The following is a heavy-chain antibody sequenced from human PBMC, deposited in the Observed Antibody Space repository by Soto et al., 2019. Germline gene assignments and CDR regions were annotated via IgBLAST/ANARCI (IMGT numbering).Heavy chain of an antibody. J-gene: IGHJ6*02. CDR2: IYHSGST. V-gene: IGHV4-4*02. Sequence: QVQLQESGPGLVKPSGTLSLTCAVSGGSISSSNWWSWVRQPPGKGLEWIGEIYHSGSTNYNPSLTSRGTVSVDKSKTQFSLTLRSVTAADTAVYYCARVVGGYYYGMDVWGQGTTVTVSS. D-gene: IGHD2-2*01. CDR3: ARVVGGYYYGMDV. CDR1: GGSISSSNW.